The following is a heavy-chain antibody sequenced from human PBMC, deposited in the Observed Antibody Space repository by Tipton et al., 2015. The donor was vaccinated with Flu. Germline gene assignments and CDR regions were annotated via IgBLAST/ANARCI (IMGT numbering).Heavy chain of an antibody. D-gene: IGHD6-13*01. CDR1: GYSISRGYY. J-gene: IGHJ4*02. V-gene: IGHV4-38-2*02. CDR3: ARDRWEYSRGFDS. CDR2: IYHSGTT. Sequence: LRLSCAVSGYSISRGYYCGWIRQPPGKGLEWIGSIYHSGTTYYNPSLKSRVTISVDTSKNQFSLKLTSVTAADTAVYYCARDRWEYSRGFDSWSQGALVTVSP.